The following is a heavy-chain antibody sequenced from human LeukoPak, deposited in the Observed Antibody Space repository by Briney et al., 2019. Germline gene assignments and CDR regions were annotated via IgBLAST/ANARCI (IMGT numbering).Heavy chain of an antibody. CDR1: GYTFTTYG. Sequence: ASVKVSCKASGYTFTTYGLSWVRQAPGQGLEWMGWISAYNGNTNYAQKLQGRVTMTTDTFTSTAYMELRSLRSDDTAVYYCVREGGDSSGYYFLYWGLGTLVTVSS. D-gene: IGHD3-22*01. CDR2: ISAYNGNT. J-gene: IGHJ4*02. CDR3: VREGGDSSGYYFLY. V-gene: IGHV1-18*01.